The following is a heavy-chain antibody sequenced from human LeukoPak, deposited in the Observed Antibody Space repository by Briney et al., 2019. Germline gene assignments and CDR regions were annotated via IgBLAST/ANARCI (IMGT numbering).Heavy chain of an antibody. D-gene: IGHD3-3*01. Sequence: GGSLRLSCAASGFTFSSYAMHWVRQAPGKGLEWVAVISYDGSNRYYADSVKGRFTISRDNSKNTLYLQMNSLRAEDTAVYYCARDRFDFWSGYSPDAFDIWGQGTMVTVSS. CDR3: ARDRFDFWSGYSPDAFDI. J-gene: IGHJ3*02. V-gene: IGHV3-30-3*01. CDR2: ISYDGSNR. CDR1: GFTFSSYA.